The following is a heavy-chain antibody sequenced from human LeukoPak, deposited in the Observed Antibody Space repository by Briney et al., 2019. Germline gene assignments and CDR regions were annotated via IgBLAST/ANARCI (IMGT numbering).Heavy chain of an antibody. Sequence: SETLSLTCTVSGGSISSYYWSWIRQPPGKGLEWIGYIYYSGSTNYNPSLKSRVTISVDTSKNQFSLKLSSVTAADTAVYYCVRRIWNWFDPWGQGTLVTVSS. CDR2: IYYSGST. CDR3: VRRIWNWFDP. CDR1: GGSISSYY. J-gene: IGHJ5*02. D-gene: IGHD3-3*02. V-gene: IGHV4-59*01.